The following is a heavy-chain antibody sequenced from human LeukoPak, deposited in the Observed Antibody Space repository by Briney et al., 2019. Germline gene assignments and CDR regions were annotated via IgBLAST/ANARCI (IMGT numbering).Heavy chain of an antibody. CDR1: GFALSTYW. J-gene: IGHJ4*02. CDR3: TRSSGYYYDY. D-gene: IGHD3-22*01. CDR2: INSDGSII. Sequence: PGGSLRLSCAASGFALSTYWMHWVRQAPGKGPVWVSRINSDGSIINYADSVKGRFTISRDITKSTLHLQLDSLRAEDTAVYYCTRSSGYYYDYWGQGTLVTVSS. V-gene: IGHV3-74*01.